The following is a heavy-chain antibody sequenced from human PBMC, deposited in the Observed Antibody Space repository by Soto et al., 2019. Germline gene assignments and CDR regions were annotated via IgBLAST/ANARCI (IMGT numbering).Heavy chain of an antibody. CDR3: AKDLGITIFGVVIIADYYYGMDV. Sequence: PGGSLRLYCADSGFTFSSYAMSWVRQAPGKGLEWVSAISGSGGSTYYADSVKGRFTISRDNSKNTLYLQMNSLRAEDTAVYYCAKDLGITIFGVVIIADYYYGMDVWGQGTTVTVSS. J-gene: IGHJ6*02. CDR2: ISGSGGST. D-gene: IGHD3-3*01. V-gene: IGHV3-23*01. CDR1: GFTFSSYA.